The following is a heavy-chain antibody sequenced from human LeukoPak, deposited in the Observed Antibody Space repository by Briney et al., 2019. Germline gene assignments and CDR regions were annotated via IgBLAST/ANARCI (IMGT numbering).Heavy chain of an antibody. J-gene: IGHJ6*02. CDR1: GFTFSSYA. CDR3: ARDLNWNDYYYYGMDV. CDR2: ISYDGSNK. Sequence: GGSLRLSCAASGFTFSSYAMHWVRQAPGKGLEWVAVISYDGSNKYYADSVKGRFTISRDNSKNTLYLQMNSLRAEDTAVYYCARDLNWNDYYYYGMDVWGQGTTVTVSS. D-gene: IGHD1-1*01. V-gene: IGHV3-30-3*01.